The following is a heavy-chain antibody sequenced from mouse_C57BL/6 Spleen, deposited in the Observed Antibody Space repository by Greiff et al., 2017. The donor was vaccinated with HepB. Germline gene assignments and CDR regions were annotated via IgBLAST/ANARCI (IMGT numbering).Heavy chain of an antibody. CDR2: IYPGDGDT. J-gene: IGHJ1*03. V-gene: IGHV1-82*01. CDR3: ARSGGLWYFDV. Sequence: QVQLKESGPELVKPGASVKISCKASGYAFSSSWMNWVKQRPGKGLEWIGRIYPGDGDTNYNGKFKGKATLTADKSSSTAYMQLSSLTSEDSAVYFCARSGGLWYFDVWGTGTTVTVSS. CDR1: GYAFSSSW.